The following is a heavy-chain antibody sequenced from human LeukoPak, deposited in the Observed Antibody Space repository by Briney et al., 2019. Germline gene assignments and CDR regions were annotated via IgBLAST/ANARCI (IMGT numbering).Heavy chain of an antibody. V-gene: IGHV3-9*01. Sequence: PGGSLRLSCAASGFSFDDYAMHWVRQAPGKGLEWVSGITWNSGDIDYADSVKGRFIISRDNAKNSLFLQMNSLRPEDTALYYCAKAFGSTWYWYFDLWGRGTLVTVSS. J-gene: IGHJ2*01. CDR1: GFSFDDYA. CDR2: ITWNSGDI. CDR3: AKAFGSTWYWYFDL. D-gene: IGHD6-13*01.